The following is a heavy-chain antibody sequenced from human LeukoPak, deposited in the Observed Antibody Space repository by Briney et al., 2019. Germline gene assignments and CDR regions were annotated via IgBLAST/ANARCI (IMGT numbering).Heavy chain of an antibody. J-gene: IGHJ4*02. CDR1: GFTFSTSG. V-gene: IGHV3-30*18. CDR3: AKGLRGYYYFDY. CDR2: MSSGGNKE. D-gene: IGHD5-18*01. Sequence: GGSLRLSCAASGFTFSTSGMHWVRQAPGKGLEWVAVMSSGGNKEYYADSVRDRFTISRDNSNNTLSLQTNSLRAEDTAVYYCAKGLRGYYYFDYWGQGTLVTISS.